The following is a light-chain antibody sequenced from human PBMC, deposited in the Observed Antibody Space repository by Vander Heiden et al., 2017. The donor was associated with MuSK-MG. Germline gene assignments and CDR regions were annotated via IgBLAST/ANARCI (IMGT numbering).Light chain of an antibody. J-gene: IGKJ2*01. V-gene: IGKV3D-20*01. Sequence: EIVLTQSPATLSLSPGERATLSCGASQIVSSNYLAWYQQKPGLAPRLLIFDASSRATDIPDRFSGSGSGTDFTLTISRLEPEDFAVYYCQQYGRSSRTFGQGTKLEIK. CDR1: QIVSSNY. CDR2: DAS. CDR3: QQYGRSSRT.